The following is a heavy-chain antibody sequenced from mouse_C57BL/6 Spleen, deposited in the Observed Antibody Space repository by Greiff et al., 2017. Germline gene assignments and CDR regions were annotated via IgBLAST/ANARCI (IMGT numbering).Heavy chain of an antibody. V-gene: IGHV1-64*01. CDR3: ERGTGDYFFDY. J-gene: IGHJ2*01. D-gene: IGHD2-13*01. Sequence: QVQLQQPGAELVKPGASVKLSCKASGYTFTSYWMHWVKQRPGQGLEWIGMIHPNSGSTNYNEKFKSKATLTVDKSSSTAYMQRSSLTSEDSAVYYCERGTGDYFFDYWGQGTTLTVSS. CDR2: IHPNSGST. CDR1: GYTFTSYW.